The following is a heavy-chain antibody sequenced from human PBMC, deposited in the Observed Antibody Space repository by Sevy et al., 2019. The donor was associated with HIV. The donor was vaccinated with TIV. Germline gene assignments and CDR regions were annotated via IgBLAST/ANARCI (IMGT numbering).Heavy chain of an antibody. Sequence: ASVKVSCKASGYTFTSYGISWVRQAPGQGLEWMGWISAYNGNTNYAQKLQGRVTMTTDTSTSTAYMELGSLGSDDTALYYWARDYGRYYYDSSGYRNEAFDIWGQGTMVTVSS. D-gene: IGHD3-22*01. CDR3: ARDYGRYYYDSSGYRNEAFDI. J-gene: IGHJ3*02. CDR1: GYTFTSYG. CDR2: ISAYNGNT. V-gene: IGHV1-18*01.